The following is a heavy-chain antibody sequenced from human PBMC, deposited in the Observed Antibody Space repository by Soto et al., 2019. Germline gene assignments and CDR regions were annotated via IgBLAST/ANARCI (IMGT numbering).Heavy chain of an antibody. Sequence: QVQLVQSGAEVKKPGASVKVSCKASGYTFTSYGITWARQAPGQGLEWMGWISAYNGNTNYAQKLQGRVTMTTDTSKSTAYMELRSLRSDDTAVYYCARDWSEGGGSTVKIDYWGQGTLVTVSS. J-gene: IGHJ4*02. CDR2: ISAYNGNT. CDR3: ARDWSEGGGSTVKIDY. CDR1: GYTFTSYG. V-gene: IGHV1-18*01. D-gene: IGHD3-16*01.